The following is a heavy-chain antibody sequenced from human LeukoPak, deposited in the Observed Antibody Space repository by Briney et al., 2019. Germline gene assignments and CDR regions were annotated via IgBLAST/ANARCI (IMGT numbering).Heavy chain of an antibody. D-gene: IGHD2-2*02. Sequence: GGSLRLSCAASGFTFSSYSMNWVRQAPGKGLEWVSSISSSSSYIYYADSVKGRFTISRDNAKNSLYLQMNSLRAEDTAVYYCARGREGIVVVPAAILDYWGQGTLVTVSS. V-gene: IGHV3-21*01. CDR3: ARGREGIVVVPAAILDY. CDR2: ISSSSSYI. J-gene: IGHJ4*02. CDR1: GFTFSSYS.